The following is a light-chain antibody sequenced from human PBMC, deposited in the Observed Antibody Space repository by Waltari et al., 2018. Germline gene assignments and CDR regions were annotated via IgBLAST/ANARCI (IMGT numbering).Light chain of an antibody. CDR2: RSN. V-gene: IGLV1-47*01. CDR3: AAWDDSLSVSYV. J-gene: IGLJ1*01. CDR1: NSTIGRNS. Sequence: QPVLTQRPAASGTPGQTATISCSGTNSTIGRNSVFWYQQHPGTAPKLLIYRSNQRPSVVPDRFSGSKSGTSASLAISGLRSEDEADYYCAAWDDSLSVSYVFGSGTKVTV.